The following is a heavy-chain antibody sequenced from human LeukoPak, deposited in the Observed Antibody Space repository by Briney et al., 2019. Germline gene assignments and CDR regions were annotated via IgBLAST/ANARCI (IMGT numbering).Heavy chain of an antibody. Sequence: SVKVSCKASGGTFSSYAISWVQQAPGQGLEWMGGIIPIFGTANYAQKFQGRVTITTDESTSTAYMELSSLRSEDTAVYYCARALSGSYSIFDYWGQGTLVTVSS. CDR3: ARALSGSYSIFDY. CDR2: IIPIFGTA. J-gene: IGHJ4*02. V-gene: IGHV1-69*05. D-gene: IGHD1-26*01. CDR1: GGTFSSYA.